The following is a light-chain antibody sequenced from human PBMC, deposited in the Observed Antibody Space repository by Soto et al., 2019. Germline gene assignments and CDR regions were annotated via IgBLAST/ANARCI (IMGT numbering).Light chain of an antibody. CDR2: HDS. CDR3: QHYNGYAWT. J-gene: IGKJ1*01. CDR1: QSIISW. V-gene: IGKV1-5*01. Sequence: DIQMTQSPSTLSASVGDRVTITCRASQSIISWLAWYQQKPVQAPKLLIYHDSSLESGVPSRFSGSGSGTEFSLSINSLQPDDAAIYYCQHYNGYAWTFGQGTDVEIK.